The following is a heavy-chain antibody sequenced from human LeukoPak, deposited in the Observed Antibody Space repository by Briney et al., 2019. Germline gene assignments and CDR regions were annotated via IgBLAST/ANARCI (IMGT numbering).Heavy chain of an antibody. CDR3: ARDLGWYSSQN. J-gene: IGHJ4*02. V-gene: IGHV4-61*02. CDR1: GGSISSGSYY. Sequence: SETLSLTCTVSGGSISSGSYYWSWIRQPAGKGLEWIGRIYTSGSTNYNPSLKSRVTISVDTSKNQFSLKLSSVTAADTAVYYCARDLGWYSSQNWGQGTLVTVSS. D-gene: IGHD6-13*01. CDR2: IYTSGST.